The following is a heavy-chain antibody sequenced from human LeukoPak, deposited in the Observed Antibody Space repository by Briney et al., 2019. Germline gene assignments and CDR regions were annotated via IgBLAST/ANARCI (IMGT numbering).Heavy chain of an antibody. CDR2: INPNSGGT. D-gene: IGHD1-26*01. Sequence: EASVKVSCKASGYTFTGYYMHWVRQAPGQGLEWMGRINPNSGGTNYAQKFQGRVTMTRDTSISTAYMELSRLRSDDTAVYYCARDWYSGSYFEVPYYYYYYGMDVWGQGTTVTVSS. J-gene: IGHJ6*02. CDR3: ARDWYSGSYFEVPYYYYYYGMDV. CDR1: GYTFTGYY. V-gene: IGHV1-2*06.